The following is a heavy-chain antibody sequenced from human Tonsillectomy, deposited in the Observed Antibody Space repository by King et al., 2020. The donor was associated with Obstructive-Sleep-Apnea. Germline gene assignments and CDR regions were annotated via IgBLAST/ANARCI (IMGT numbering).Heavy chain of an antibody. CDR1: GITVSDSH. Sequence: VQLVESGGGLVQPGGSLRLSCEVSGITVSDSHMTWVRQAPGKGLAWLSVIYSDVFRGGRTDYADYADSVKGRFTISRDNSRNKVYLQMNSLRPEDTAVYYCARVGGTAIVPTWFDPWGQGTPVTVSS. CDR3: ARVGGTAIVPTWFDP. D-gene: IGHD5-18*01. V-gene: IGHV3-66*01. J-gene: IGHJ5*02. CDR2: IYSDVFRGGRTDYA.